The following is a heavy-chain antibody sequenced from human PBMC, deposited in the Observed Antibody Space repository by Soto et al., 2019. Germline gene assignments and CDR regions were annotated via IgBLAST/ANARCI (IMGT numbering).Heavy chain of an antibody. V-gene: IGHV3-13*01. CDR2: IGTAGDT. CDR1: GFTFSSDY. Sequence: PGGSLILSCAAYGFTFSSDYMHWVRQATGKGLEWVSAIGTAGDTYYPGSVKGRFTISRENAKNSLYLQMNSLRAEDTAVYYCARGEGPLLYYYGMDVWGQGTTVTVSS. CDR3: ARGEGPLLYYYGMDV. J-gene: IGHJ6*02.